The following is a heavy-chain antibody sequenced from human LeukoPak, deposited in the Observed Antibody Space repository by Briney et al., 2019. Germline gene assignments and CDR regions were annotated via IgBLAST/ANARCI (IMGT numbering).Heavy chain of an antibody. Sequence: PGGSLRLSCAASGFTVSSNYMSWVRQAPGKGLEWVSVIYSGGSTYYADSVKGRFTISRDNSKNTLYLRMNSLRAEDTAVYYCASLGYSSSWPSFDYWGQGTLVTVSS. CDR2: IYSGGST. V-gene: IGHV3-66*02. CDR1: GFTVSSNY. D-gene: IGHD6-13*01. CDR3: ASLGYSSSWPSFDY. J-gene: IGHJ4*02.